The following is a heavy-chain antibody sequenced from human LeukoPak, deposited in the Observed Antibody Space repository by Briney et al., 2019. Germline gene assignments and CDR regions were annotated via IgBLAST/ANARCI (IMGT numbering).Heavy chain of an antibody. CDR1: GFTFSDYY. D-gene: IGHD3-22*01. J-gene: IGHJ4*02. CDR2: ISPSSSYT. CDR3: ARLWGGSSGYYY. V-gene: IGHV3-11*03. Sequence: GASLRLSCAASGFTFSDYYLSWVRQAPGKGLEWVSFISPSSSYTNYADSVKGRFTISRDNAKNSLYLQMSSLRAEDTAVYYCARLWGGSSGYYYWGQGTLVTVSS.